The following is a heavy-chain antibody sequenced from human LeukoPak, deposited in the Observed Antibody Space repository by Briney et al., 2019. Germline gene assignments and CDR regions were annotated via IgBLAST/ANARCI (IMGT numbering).Heavy chain of an antibody. D-gene: IGHD6-13*01. J-gene: IGHJ4*02. Sequence: GGSLRLSCRASGFTFGDYAMTWVRQAPAKGLEWVGIIRSKPYGGTTEYAASVNGRFTVSRDDSKSIAYLQMNSLKTEDTAVYYCASGQQLVYFDYWGQGTLVTVSS. CDR2: IRSKPYGGTT. V-gene: IGHV3-49*04. CDR3: ASGQQLVYFDY. CDR1: GFTFGDYA.